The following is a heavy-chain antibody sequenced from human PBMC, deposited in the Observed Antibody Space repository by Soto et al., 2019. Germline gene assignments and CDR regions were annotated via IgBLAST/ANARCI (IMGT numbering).Heavy chain of an antibody. D-gene: IGHD3-22*01. CDR3: GSSASPDAS. J-gene: IGHJ5*02. CDR2: INSGSTSV. Sequence: EVQLVESGGGLVQPGGSLRLSCVASGFIFNSYSMNWVRQAPGKGLEWISYINSGSTSVFYADSVKGRFTICRDNAKNSLYLQMNSRRVEDTAVYYCGSSASPDASWGQGTLVTVSS. CDR1: GFIFNSYS. V-gene: IGHV3-48*01.